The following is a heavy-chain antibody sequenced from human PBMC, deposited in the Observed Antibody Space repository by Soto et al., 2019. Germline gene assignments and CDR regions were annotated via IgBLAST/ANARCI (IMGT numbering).Heavy chain of an antibody. V-gene: IGHV3-74*01. CDR3: ARASNGYYYFDY. J-gene: IGHJ4*02. CDR2: ITRDGSST. D-gene: IGHD5-18*01. Sequence: EVQLVESGGGLVQPGGSLRLSCAASGFSLSDYWMHWVRQAPGEGLVWLSRITRDGSSTNYADSVKGRFTISRDNAKNTLYLQVNRLRGEDTALYYCARASNGYYYFDYWGQGTLVTVSS. CDR1: GFSLSDYW.